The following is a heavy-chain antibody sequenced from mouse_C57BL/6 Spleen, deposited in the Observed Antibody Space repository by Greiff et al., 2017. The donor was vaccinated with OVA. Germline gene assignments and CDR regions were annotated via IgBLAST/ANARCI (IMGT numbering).Heavy chain of an antibody. CDR2: INPSSGYT. CDR1: GYTFTSYW. J-gene: IGHJ4*01. CDR3: ARGERGGHYYGGAMDY. D-gene: IGHD2-1*01. Sequence: VQGVESGAELAKPGASVKLSCKASGYTFTSYWMHWVKQRPGQGLEWIGYINPSSGYTKYNQKFKDKATLTADKSSSTAYMQLSSLTYEDSAVYYCARGERGGHYYGGAMDYWGQGTSVTVSS. V-gene: IGHV1-7*01.